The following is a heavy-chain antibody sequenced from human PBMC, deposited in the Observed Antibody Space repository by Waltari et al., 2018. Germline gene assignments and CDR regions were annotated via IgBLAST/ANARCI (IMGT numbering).Heavy chain of an antibody. Sequence: QVQLQQWGAGLLKPSETLSLTCAVYGGSFSGYYWSWIRQPPGKGLEWIGEINHSGSTNYNPSLKSRVTISVDTSKNQFSLKLSSVTAADTAVYYCARVDYIFFGVYDYWGQGTLVTVSS. J-gene: IGHJ4*02. V-gene: IGHV4-34*01. D-gene: IGHD3-10*01. CDR3: ARVDYIFFGVYDY. CDR2: INHSGST. CDR1: GGSFSGYY.